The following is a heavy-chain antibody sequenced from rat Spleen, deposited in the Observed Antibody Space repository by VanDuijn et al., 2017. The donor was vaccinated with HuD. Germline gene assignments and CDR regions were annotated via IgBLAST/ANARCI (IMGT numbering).Heavy chain of an antibody. CDR2: ISSGGST. Sequence: QVQLKESGPGLVQPSQTLSLTCTVSGFSLTSNGVSWVRQPPGKGLEWIAAISSGGSTYYNSALKSRLSISRDTSKSQVFLKMNSLKTEDTAMYFCARWYGYNYFDYWGQGVMVTVSS. V-gene: IGHV2S12*01. CDR3: ARWYGYNYFDY. CDR1: GFSLTSNG. D-gene: IGHD1-9*01. J-gene: IGHJ2*01.